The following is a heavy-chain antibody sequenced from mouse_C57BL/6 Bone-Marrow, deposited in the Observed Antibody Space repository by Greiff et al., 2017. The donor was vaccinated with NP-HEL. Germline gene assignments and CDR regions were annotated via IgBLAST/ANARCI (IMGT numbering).Heavy chain of an antibody. CDR2: ISYDGSN. CDR3: ARGWLLRVDY. V-gene: IGHV3-6*01. J-gene: IGHJ4*01. D-gene: IGHD2-3*01. CDR1: GYSITSGYY. Sequence: EVQLQESGPGLVKPSQSLSLTCSVTGYSITSGYYWNWIRQFPGNKLEWMGYISYDGSNNYNPSLKNRISITRDTSKNQFFLKLNSVTTEDTATYYCARGWLLRVDYWGQGTSVTVSS.